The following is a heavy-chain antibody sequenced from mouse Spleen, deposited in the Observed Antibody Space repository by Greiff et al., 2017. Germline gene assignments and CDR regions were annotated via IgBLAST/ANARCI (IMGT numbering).Heavy chain of an antibody. D-gene: IGHD1-1*01. J-gene: IGHJ1*03. CDR1: GFTFSSYA. CDR2: ISDGGSYT. Sequence: EVKLMESGGGLVKPGGSLKLSCAAPGFTFSSYAMSWVRQTPEKRLEWVATISDGGSYTYYPDNVKGRFTISRDNAKNNLYLQMSHLKSEDTAMYYCAREEITTVVAPYWYFDVWGTGTTVTVSS. V-gene: IGHV5-4*01. CDR3: AREEITTVVAPYWYFDV.